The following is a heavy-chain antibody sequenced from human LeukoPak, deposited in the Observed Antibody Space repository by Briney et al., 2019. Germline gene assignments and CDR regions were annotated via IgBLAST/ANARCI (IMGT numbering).Heavy chain of an antibody. D-gene: IGHD6-13*01. CDR1: GGSISSSSYY. Sequence: SETLSLTCSVSGGSISSSSYYWGWIRQPPGKGLEWIGSIYYSGSTYYNPSLKSRVTISVDTSKNQFSLKLSSVTAADTAVYYCARGRQQLVRTQYYYYGMDVWGQGTTVTVSS. CDR2: IYYSGST. CDR3: ARGRQQLVRTQYYYYGMDV. J-gene: IGHJ6*02. V-gene: IGHV4-39*01.